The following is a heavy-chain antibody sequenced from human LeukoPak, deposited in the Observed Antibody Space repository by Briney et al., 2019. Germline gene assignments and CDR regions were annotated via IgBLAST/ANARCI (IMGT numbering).Heavy chain of an antibody. V-gene: IGHV1-2*02. CDR2: INCNSGGT. J-gene: IGHJ3*02. CDR3: ARTKGTSYYDNSGYGAFDI. D-gene: IGHD3-22*01. CDR1: AFTFTDYY. Sequence: ASVKVSCKASAFTFTDYYMHWVRQAPGQELEWMGYINCNSGGTNYAQKFQGRVTMTRDTSISTAYMELSWLRSDDTAVFYCARTKGTSYYDNSGYGAFDIWGQGTMVTVSS.